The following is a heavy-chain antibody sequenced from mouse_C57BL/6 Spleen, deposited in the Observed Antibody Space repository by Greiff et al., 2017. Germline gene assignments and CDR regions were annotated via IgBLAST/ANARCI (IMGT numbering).Heavy chain of an antibody. V-gene: IGHV1-15*01. CDR2: IDPETGGT. J-gene: IGHJ2*01. Sequence: QVQLQQSGAELVRPGASVTLSCKASGYTFTDYEMHWVKQTPVHGLEWIGAIDPETGGTAYNQKFKGKAILTADKSSSTAYMELRSLTSEDSAVYDCTAYGYDRGDFDYWGQGTTLTVSS. CDR3: TAYGYDRGDFDY. CDR1: GYTFTDYE. D-gene: IGHD2-2*01.